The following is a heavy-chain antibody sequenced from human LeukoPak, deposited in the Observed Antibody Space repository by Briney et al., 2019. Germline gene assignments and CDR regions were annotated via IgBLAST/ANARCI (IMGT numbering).Heavy chain of an antibody. J-gene: IGHJ3*02. CDR1: GGSISSYY. V-gene: IGHV4-59*08. D-gene: IGHD4-23*01. Sequence: PSETLFLTCTVSGGSISSYYWSWIRQPPGKGLEWIGYIYYSGSTNYNPSLKSRVTISVDTSKNQFSLKLSSVTAADTAVYYCARVTTMGTDAFDIWGQGTMVTVSS. CDR2: IYYSGST. CDR3: ARVTTMGTDAFDI.